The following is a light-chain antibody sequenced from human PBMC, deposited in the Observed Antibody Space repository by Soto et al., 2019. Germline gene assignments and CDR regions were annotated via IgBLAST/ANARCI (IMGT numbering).Light chain of an antibody. Sequence: QSALTQPASVSGSPGQSITISCTGTSSDVGGYDYVSWYQQHPGKAPKLMIYGVTNRPSGVSNRFSGSKSGNTASLTISGLQAEDEADYYCNSYTSSSSLCVFGTGTKLTVL. CDR1: SSDVGGYDY. CDR2: GVT. J-gene: IGLJ1*01. CDR3: NSYTSSSSLCV. V-gene: IGLV2-14*01.